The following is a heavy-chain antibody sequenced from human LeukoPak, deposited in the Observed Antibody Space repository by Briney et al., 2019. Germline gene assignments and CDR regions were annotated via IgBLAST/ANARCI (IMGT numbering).Heavy chain of an antibody. Sequence: GGSLRLSCAASGFTFSSYAMSWVRQAPGKGLEWVSAISGSGGSTYYADSVKGRFTISRDNSKNTLYLQMNSLRAEDTAVYYCAKGHTAMYYYYYMDVWGKGTTVTISS. D-gene: IGHD5-18*01. CDR2: ISGSGGST. CDR3: AKGHTAMYYYYYMDV. J-gene: IGHJ6*03. V-gene: IGHV3-23*01. CDR1: GFTFSSYA.